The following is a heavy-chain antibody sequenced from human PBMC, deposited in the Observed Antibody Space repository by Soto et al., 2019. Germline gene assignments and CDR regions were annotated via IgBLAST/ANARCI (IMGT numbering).Heavy chain of an antibody. Sequence: QITLKESGPTLVTPTQTLTLTCSFSGFSLTTNGVAVGWFRQPPGKALEWLGLIYWDDDKRYNPSLRNRLTISKDTTITQVVLTMTNMDPVDTATYFCARSLYVVRGVSNGFDPWGQGTRVTVSS. CDR1: GFSLTTNGVA. CDR2: IYWDDDK. CDR3: ARSLYVVRGVSNGFDP. J-gene: IGHJ5*02. D-gene: IGHD3-10*01. V-gene: IGHV2-5*02.